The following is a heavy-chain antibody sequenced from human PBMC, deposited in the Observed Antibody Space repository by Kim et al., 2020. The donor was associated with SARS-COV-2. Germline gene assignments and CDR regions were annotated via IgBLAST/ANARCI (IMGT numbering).Heavy chain of an antibody. CDR3: AKDSRYYYDSSGTFDY. Sequence: DSVEGRFTIYRDHSKNRLYLQIDSLRAEDTAVYYCAKDSRYYYDSSGTFDYWGQGTLVTVSS. V-gene: IGHV3-23*01. J-gene: IGHJ4*02. D-gene: IGHD3-22*01.